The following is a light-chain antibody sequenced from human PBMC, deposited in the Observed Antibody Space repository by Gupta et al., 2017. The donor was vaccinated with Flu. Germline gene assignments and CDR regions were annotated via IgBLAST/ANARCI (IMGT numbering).Light chain of an antibody. V-gene: IGKV1-5*03. CDR1: QNINNW. CDR3: QQYNNFQVYT. J-gene: IGKJ2*01. CDR2: KAS. Sequence: EIQMTQSPSTLSASVGDRVTITCRASQNINNWLAWYQQKAGKAPKLLIYKASSLDSGVPSRFGGSGSGTEFTLTISSLQPDDFAIYYCQQYNNFQVYTFGQGTKVESK.